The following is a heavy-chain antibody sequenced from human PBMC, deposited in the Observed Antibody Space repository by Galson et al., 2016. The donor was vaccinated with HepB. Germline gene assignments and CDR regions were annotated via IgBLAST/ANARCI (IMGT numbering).Heavy chain of an antibody. D-gene: IGHD3-10*01. V-gene: IGHV3-21*01. Sequence: SLRLSCAASGFTFSTYAMSWVRQAPGKGLEWVSSISSGSAYKYYADSVKGRFSIYRDNAKNSLYLQMNSLRVVDTAVYYCARPRDNYGHAIDIWGQGTMVTVSS. CDR2: ISSGSAYK. CDR1: GFTFSTYA. CDR3: ARPRDNYGHAIDI. J-gene: IGHJ3*02.